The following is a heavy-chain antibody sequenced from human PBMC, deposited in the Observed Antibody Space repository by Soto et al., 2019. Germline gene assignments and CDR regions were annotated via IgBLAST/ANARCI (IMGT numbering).Heavy chain of an antibody. D-gene: IGHD3-10*01. V-gene: IGHV4-34*02. CDR1: GGSFSGYY. Sequence: QVQLQQWGAGLLKPSETLSLTCAVFGGSFSGYYWSWIRQPPGKGLEWIGEISHSGSTHDNPSLTSRVSMSVDTSNNQFSLRLTSVTAADTTVYYCARGTGGWYFDLWGRGTLVTVSS. CDR2: ISHSGST. J-gene: IGHJ2*01. CDR3: ARGTGGWYFDL.